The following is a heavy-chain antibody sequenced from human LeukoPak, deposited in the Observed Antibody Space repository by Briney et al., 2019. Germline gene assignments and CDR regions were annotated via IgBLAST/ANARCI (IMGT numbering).Heavy chain of an antibody. CDR2: IKQDGSEK. J-gene: IGHJ4*02. CDR1: GFTFSSYW. D-gene: IGHD3-22*01. CDR3: AKDAPYDSSGYR. Sequence: GGSLRLSCAASGFTFSSYWMSWVRQAPGKGLEWVANIKQDGSEKYYVDSVKGRFTISRDNSKNTLYLQMNSLRAEDTAVYYCAKDAPYDSSGYRWGQGTLVTVSS. V-gene: IGHV3-7*01.